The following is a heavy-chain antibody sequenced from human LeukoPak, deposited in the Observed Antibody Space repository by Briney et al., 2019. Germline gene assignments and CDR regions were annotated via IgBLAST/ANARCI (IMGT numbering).Heavy chain of an antibody. Sequence: GGPLRLSRVGSGFTFRNYGMGGVAQAPGKGLEWVANINEDGSKKFHADSVEGRFTISRDNDKNSLYLQMNSVRAEDTALYYCTTSNYGRRDYWGQGIPVTVSS. D-gene: IGHD4-17*01. CDR3: TTSNYGRRDY. V-gene: IGHV3-7*01. CDR1: GFTFRNYG. J-gene: IGHJ4*02. CDR2: INEDGSKK.